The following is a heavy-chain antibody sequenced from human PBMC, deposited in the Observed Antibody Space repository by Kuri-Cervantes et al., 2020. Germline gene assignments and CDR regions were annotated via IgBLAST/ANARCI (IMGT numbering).Heavy chain of an antibody. CDR3: AXNIAAPY. V-gene: IGHV3-11*01. Sequence: LSLTXAASGFTFSDYXMXWVRQAXGKGLEWVXYISSSGSTIYYAXSVKGRXXXSRDNAKXXLYLXXNSLXAXDTAXYYCAXNIAAPYWGQGTLVTVSS. CDR1: GFTFSDYX. D-gene: IGHD6-6*01. J-gene: IGHJ4*02. CDR2: ISSSGSTI.